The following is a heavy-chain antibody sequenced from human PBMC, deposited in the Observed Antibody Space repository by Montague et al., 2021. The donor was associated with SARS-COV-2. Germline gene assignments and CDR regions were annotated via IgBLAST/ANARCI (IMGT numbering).Heavy chain of an antibody. CDR2: ISNSGDTK. Sequence: SLRLSCAASGFIFSSYEMNWVRQAPGKGLEWVSYISNSGDTKYYADSVKGRFTISRDNAMNSLYLQMSSLRAEDTAVYYCARAGEDYYYDSSGFLYWGQGILVTVSS. V-gene: IGHV3-48*03. D-gene: IGHD3-22*01. CDR3: ARAGEDYYYDSSGFLY. J-gene: IGHJ4*02. CDR1: GFIFSSYE.